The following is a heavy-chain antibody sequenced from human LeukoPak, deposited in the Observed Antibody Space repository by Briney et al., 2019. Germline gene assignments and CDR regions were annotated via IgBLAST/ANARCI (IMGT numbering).Heavy chain of an antibody. J-gene: IGHJ4*02. V-gene: IGHV3-30*18. D-gene: IGHD1-26*01. Sequence: GALRLSCAASGFTFSSYGMHWVRQAPGKGVGGVAVISYDGSNKYYADSVKGRFTISRDNSKNTLYLQMNRLRAEDTAVYYCAKDQWELLWIDYWGQGTLVTVSS. CDR1: GFTFSSYG. CDR3: AKDQWELLWIDY. CDR2: ISYDGSNK.